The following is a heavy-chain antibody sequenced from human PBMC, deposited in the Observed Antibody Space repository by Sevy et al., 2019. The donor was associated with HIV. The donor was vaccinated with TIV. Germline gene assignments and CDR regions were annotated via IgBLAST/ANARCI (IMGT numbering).Heavy chain of an antibody. Sequence: ASVKVSCKASGYTFTGYYMHWVRQAPGQGLEWMGWINPNSGGTNYAQKFQGRVTMTRDTSISTAYMELSRPRSDDTAVYYCARVFSPKLGYCSSTSCYRWFDPWGQGTLVTVSS. CDR1: GYTFTGYY. D-gene: IGHD2-2*02. CDR3: ARVFSPKLGYCSSTSCYRWFDP. V-gene: IGHV1-2*02. J-gene: IGHJ5*02. CDR2: INPNSGGT.